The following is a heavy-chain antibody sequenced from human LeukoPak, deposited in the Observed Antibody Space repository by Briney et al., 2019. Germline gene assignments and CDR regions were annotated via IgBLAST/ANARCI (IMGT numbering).Heavy chain of an antibody. CDR1: GGSIRTTGHF. Sequence: SDTLSLTCAVSGGSIRTTGHFWGWIRQPPGKGLEWIGSIRYSGTTYCNPALKSRVSISVDTSKNQFSLKMNSVIAADTALYYCARSQWLTSLDYWGPGTLVTVSA. CDR2: IRYSGTT. D-gene: IGHD6-19*01. CDR3: ARSQWLTSLDY. V-gene: IGHV4-39*01. J-gene: IGHJ4*02.